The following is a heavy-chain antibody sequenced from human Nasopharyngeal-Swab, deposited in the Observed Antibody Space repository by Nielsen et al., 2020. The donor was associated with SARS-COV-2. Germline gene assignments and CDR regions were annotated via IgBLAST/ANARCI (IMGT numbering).Heavy chain of an antibody. CDR3: ARFSGYDAY. D-gene: IGHD5-12*01. V-gene: IGHV4-61*02. Sequence: SETLSLTCTVSGVSSSSGSYYWIWIRQPAGKGLEWIGRIYTTGSTNYNPSLESRVAISVDTSKNQFSLKLTSVTAADTAVYYCARFSGYDAYWGQGTLVTVSS. CDR2: IYTTGST. CDR1: GVSSSSGSYY. J-gene: IGHJ4*02.